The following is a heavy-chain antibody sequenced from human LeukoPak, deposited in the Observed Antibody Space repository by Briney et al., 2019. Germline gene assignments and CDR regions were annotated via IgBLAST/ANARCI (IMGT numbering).Heavy chain of an antibody. D-gene: IGHD4-23*01. Sequence: ASVKVSCKASRYTFTTYAMNWVRQAPGQGLEWTGWINTDTGNPTYAQGFTGRFVFSLDTSVSTAYLQISSLKAEDTAVYYCARGTYGGNSGDTFDIWGQGTMVTVSS. J-gene: IGHJ3*02. V-gene: IGHV7-4-1*02. CDR1: RYTFTTYA. CDR3: ARGTYGGNSGDTFDI. CDR2: INTDTGNP.